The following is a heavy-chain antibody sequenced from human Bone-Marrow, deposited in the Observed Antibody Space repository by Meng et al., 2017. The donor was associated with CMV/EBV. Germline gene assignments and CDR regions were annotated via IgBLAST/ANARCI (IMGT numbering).Heavy chain of an antibody. Sequence: GESLKISCAASGFTFSSYSMNWVRQAPGKGLEWVSSISSSSSYIYYADSVKGRFTISRDNAKNSLYLQMNSLRAEDTAVYYCARDAGDHYYYYGMDVWGQGTTVTVSS. CDR2: ISSSSSYI. J-gene: IGHJ6*02. CDR3: ARDAGDHYYYYGMDV. V-gene: IGHV3-21*01. D-gene: IGHD6-13*01. CDR1: GFTFSSYS.